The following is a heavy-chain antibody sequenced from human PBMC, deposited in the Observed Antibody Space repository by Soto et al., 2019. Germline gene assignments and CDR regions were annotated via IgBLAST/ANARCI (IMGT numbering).Heavy chain of an antibody. CDR3: ARGGADSSSWFLFDY. Sequence: SVKVSCKASGGTFSSYASSWVRQAPGQGLEWMGGIIPIFGTANYAQKFQGRVTITADESTSTAYMELSSLRSEDTAVYYCARGGADSSSWFLFDYWGQGTLVTVS. D-gene: IGHD6-13*01. CDR2: IIPIFGTA. CDR1: GGTFSSYA. J-gene: IGHJ4*02. V-gene: IGHV1-69*13.